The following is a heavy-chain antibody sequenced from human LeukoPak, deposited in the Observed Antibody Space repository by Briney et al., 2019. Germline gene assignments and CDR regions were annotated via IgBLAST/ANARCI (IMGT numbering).Heavy chain of an antibody. CDR1: GFTFSSYW. V-gene: IGHV3-74*01. J-gene: IGHJ4*02. CDR2: INSDGSTT. Sequence: GGSLRLSCAASGFTFSSYWMHWVRQAPGKGLVWVSRINSDGSTTSHADSVKGRFTISRDNAKNTLYLQMNSLRAEDTAVYYCARGSWYYDSSGYYRLDYWGQGTLVTVSS. CDR3: ARGSWYYDSSGYYRLDY. D-gene: IGHD3-22*01.